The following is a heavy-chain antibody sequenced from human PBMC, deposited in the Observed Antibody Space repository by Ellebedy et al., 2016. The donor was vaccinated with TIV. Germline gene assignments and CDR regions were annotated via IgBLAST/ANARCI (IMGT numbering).Heavy chain of an antibody. J-gene: IGHJ6*02. CDR1: GGSVRTYY. CDR3: ARECSTSCHYSDGVDV. D-gene: IGHD2-2*01. Sequence: GSLRLXCSVSGGSVRTYYWSWIRQPPGKGLEWIGYIYSSGSTNKNPSLKSRVTISLESSKNQVSLNLTSVTVADTAVYFCARECSTSCHYSDGVDVWGQGTTVTVSS. CDR2: IYSSGST. V-gene: IGHV4-4*08.